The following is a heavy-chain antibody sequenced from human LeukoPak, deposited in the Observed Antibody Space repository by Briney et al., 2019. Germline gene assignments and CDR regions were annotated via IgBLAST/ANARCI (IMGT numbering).Heavy chain of an antibody. CDR1: GFTFSSYA. D-gene: IGHD1-1*01. CDR3: ARIGLTTGMLPDD. J-gene: IGHJ4*02. Sequence: PGGSLRLSCEASGFTFSSYAMTCVRQAPGKGLEWVSGIMHDSGTTYYADSVKGRFTISRDNSKNTLYLQMNSLRVADTAVYYCARIGLTTGMLPDDWGQGALVTVSS. CDR2: IMHDSGTT. V-gene: IGHV3-23*01.